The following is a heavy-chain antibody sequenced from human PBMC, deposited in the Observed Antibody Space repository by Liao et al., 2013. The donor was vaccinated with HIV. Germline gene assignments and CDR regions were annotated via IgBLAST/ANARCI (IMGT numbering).Heavy chain of an antibody. D-gene: IGHD3-22*01. V-gene: IGHV4-59*08. CDR1: GASISTYY. CDR3: ALGDYYDSRLG. J-gene: IGHJ3*01. CDR2: IYNIGST. Sequence: QVQLQESGPGLVKPSETLSLTCTVSGASISTYYWNWIRQSPGMGLEWIGYIYNIGSTNYNPSLKSRVTISVDTSKNQFSLKLSSVTAADTAVYYCALGDYYDSRLGWGQGTMVTVSS.